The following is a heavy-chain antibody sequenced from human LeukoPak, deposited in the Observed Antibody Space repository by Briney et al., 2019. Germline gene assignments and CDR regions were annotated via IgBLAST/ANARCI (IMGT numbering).Heavy chain of an antibody. J-gene: IGHJ4*02. V-gene: IGHV3-30*04. D-gene: IGHD5-12*01. CDR3: ARSAAAGRIVATFGY. CDR2: LSYDGSSK. Sequence: PGGSLRLSCAASGFTFSTFAMHWVRQAPGEGLEWVAILSYDGSSKYYADSVKGRFTISRDNSKKTLYLQMNSLRTEDTAVYYCARSAAAGRIVATFGYWGQGTLVTVSS. CDR1: GFTFSTFA.